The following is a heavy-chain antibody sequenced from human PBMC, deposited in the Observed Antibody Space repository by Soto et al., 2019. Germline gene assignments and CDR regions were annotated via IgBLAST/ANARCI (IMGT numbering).Heavy chain of an antibody. J-gene: IGHJ4*02. Sequence: ASVKVSCKASRYTFTHYYIHWVRQAPGQGLEWMGMINPSGGSTDYAQKFQGRVTMTTDTSTTTVYMELSSLRSDDTAVYYCARPPFPGCINGVCYPCDHWGQGTLVTVSS. V-gene: IGHV1-46*01. CDR2: INPSGGST. CDR1: RYTFTHYY. D-gene: IGHD2-8*01. CDR3: ARPPFPGCINGVCYPCDH.